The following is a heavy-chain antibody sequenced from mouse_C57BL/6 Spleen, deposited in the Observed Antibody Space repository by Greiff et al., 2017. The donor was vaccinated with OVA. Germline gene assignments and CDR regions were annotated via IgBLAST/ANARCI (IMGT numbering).Heavy chain of an antibody. CDR2: ISSGGSYT. Sequence: EVKLMESGGDLVKPGGSLKLSCAASGFTFSSYGMSWVRQTPDKRLEWVATISSGGSYTYYPDSVKGRFTISRDNAKNTLYLQMSSLKSEDTAMYYCARNYYGSSPYYFDYWGLGTTLTVSS. CDR1: GFTFSSYG. J-gene: IGHJ2*01. CDR3: ARNYYGSSPYYFDY. V-gene: IGHV5-6*01. D-gene: IGHD1-1*01.